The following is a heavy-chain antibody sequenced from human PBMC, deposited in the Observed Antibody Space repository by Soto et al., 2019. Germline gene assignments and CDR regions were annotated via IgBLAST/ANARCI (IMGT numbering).Heavy chain of an antibody. CDR1: GYTFTGYY. Sequence: QVQLVQSGAEVKKPGASVKVSCKASGYTFTGYYMHWVRQAPGQGLEWMGWINPNSGGTNYAQKFQGRVTMTRDTSISTAYMELSRLRSDDTAVDYCASCILTGYYLYGMDVWGQGTPVTVSS. CDR2: INPNSGGT. D-gene: IGHD3-9*01. V-gene: IGHV1-2*02. CDR3: ASCILTGYYLYGMDV. J-gene: IGHJ6*02.